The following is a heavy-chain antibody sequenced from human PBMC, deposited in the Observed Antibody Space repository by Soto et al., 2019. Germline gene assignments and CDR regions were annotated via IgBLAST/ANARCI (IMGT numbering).Heavy chain of an antibody. V-gene: IGHV4-39*02. J-gene: IGHJ6*02. CDR2: IYYSGRT. Sequence: SDTLSLTCTVSGGSISSSSYYWGWIRQPPGKGLEWIGSIYYSGRTYYNPSLKSRVTISVDTSKNQFSLKLSSVSAADTAVYYCARDVIGDYYYYGMDVWGQGTTVTVSS. CDR3: ARDVIGDYYYYGMDV. CDR1: GGSISSSSYY.